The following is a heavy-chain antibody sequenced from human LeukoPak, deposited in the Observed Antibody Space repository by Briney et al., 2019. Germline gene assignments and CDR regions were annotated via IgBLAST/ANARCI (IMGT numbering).Heavy chain of an antibody. CDR2: IGTAADT. CDR1: GFTFSSYD. CDR3: ARGPIVGITETKGYFDY. V-gene: IGHV3-13*01. Sequence: GGSLRLSCAASGFTFSSYDMHWVRQATGRGLEWVSSIGTAADTYYPGSVKGRFTISRENTKNSLYLQMNSLRAGDTAVYYCARGPIVGITETKGYFDYWGQGFLVTVSS. J-gene: IGHJ4*02. D-gene: IGHD1-7*01.